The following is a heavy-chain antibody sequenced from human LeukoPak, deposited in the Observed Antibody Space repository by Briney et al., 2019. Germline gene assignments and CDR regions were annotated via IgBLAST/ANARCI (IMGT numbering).Heavy chain of an antibody. Sequence: SGPALVKPTQTVTLTCTFSGFSFTTSGMCVSWIRQAPGKALEWLGRIDWDDDKYYSTSLKTRLTISKDPSKDQVVLTLTKMAPADTGTYYCARHLIGGALDIWGQGTVVTVSS. CDR1: GFSFTTSGMC. CDR3: ARHLIGGALDI. CDR2: IDWDDDK. V-gene: IGHV2-70*11. J-gene: IGHJ3*02. D-gene: IGHD2/OR15-2a*01.